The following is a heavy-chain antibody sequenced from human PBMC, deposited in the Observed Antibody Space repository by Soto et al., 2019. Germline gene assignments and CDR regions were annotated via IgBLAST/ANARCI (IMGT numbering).Heavy chain of an antibody. V-gene: IGHV6-1*01. Sequence: QVQLQQSGPGLVKPSQTLSLTCAVSGDSVSDNSAAWNWIRQSPSRGLEWLGRTYFRSKWYSDYAESVNSRTTINADTSKNLFYLQLNFVTPEDTAVYYCVRDGYSSSYDFDYGGQGTLVTVSS. CDR3: VRDGYSSSYDFDY. D-gene: IGHD5-12*01. CDR1: GDSVSDNSAA. J-gene: IGHJ4*02. CDR2: TYFRSKWYS.